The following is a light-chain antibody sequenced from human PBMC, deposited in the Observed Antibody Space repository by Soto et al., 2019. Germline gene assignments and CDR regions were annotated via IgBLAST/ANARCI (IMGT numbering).Light chain of an antibody. CDR3: QQYSNWPWGT. CDR1: QSVSTK. Sequence: EIVMTQSPATLSVSPGERAILSCRASQSVSTKLAWYQQKPGQAPRLLIFGASTRATGIPARFSGSGSGTEFTLTISSLQSEDFAVYYCQQYSNWPWGTFGQGTKLEIK. V-gene: IGKV3-15*01. CDR2: GAS. J-gene: IGKJ2*01.